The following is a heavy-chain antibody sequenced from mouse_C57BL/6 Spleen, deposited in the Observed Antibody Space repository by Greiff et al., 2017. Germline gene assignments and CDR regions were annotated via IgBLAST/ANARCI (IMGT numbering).Heavy chain of an antibody. CDR1: GYTFTSYW. CDR3: AREAGYYPYWYFDV. CDR2: INPSNGGT. V-gene: IGHV1-53*01. J-gene: IGHJ1*03. Sequence: QVQLQQPGTELVKPGASVKLSCKASGYTFTSYWMHWVKQRPGQGLEWIGNINPSNGGTNYNEKFKSKATLTVDKSSSTAYMPLSRLTSEDSAFYYYAREAGYYPYWYFDVWGTGTTLTVSS. D-gene: IGHD2-3*01.